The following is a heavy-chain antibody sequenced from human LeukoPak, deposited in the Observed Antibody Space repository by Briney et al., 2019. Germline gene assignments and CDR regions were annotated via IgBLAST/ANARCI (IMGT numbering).Heavy chain of an antibody. J-gene: IGHJ4*02. CDR1: GESFSGYY. D-gene: IGHD3-9*01. Sequence: PSETLSLTCAVYGESFSGYYWSWIRQPPGKGLEWIGYIYYSGSTYYNPSLKSRVTISVDTSKNQFSLKLSSVTAADTAVYYCARENYDILTGTNWGQGTLVTVSS. CDR2: IYYSGST. CDR3: ARENYDILTGTN. V-gene: IGHV4-30-4*08.